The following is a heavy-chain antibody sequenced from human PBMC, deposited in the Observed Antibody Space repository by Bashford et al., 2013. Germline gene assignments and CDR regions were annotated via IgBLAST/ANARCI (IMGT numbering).Heavy chain of an antibody. J-gene: IGHJ4*02. V-gene: IGHV3-23*01. CDR3: AKSSLPYDSSGYYSYPFDY. D-gene: IGHD3-22*01. CDR2: MSGSSGST. Sequence: VRQAPGKGLEWVSAMSGSSGSTYYADSVKGRFTISRDNSKNTLYLQMNSLRAEDTAVYYCAKSSLPYDSSGYYSYPFDYWAREPWSPSPQ.